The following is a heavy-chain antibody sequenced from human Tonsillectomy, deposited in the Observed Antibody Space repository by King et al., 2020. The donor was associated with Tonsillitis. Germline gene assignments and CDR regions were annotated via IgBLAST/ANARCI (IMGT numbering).Heavy chain of an antibody. J-gene: IGHJ4*02. V-gene: IGHV3-48*01. CDR1: GFTFSSYN. CDR2: ISGSSGTI. CDR3: VRGRSAGYYGIFDY. Sequence: VQLVESGGGLEQPGGSLRLSCAASGFTFSSYNMNWVRQAPGKGLEWFSYISGSSGTIDYADSVKGRFTISRDNARNSLFLQMDSLRAEDTAVYYCVRGRSAGYYGIFDYWGQAMQVAVSS. D-gene: IGHD3-22*01.